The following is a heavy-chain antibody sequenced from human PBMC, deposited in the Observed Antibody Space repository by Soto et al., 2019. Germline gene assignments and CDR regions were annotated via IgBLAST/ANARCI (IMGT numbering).Heavy chain of an antibody. CDR3: ARHPTTPYSSSWSHYFDY. J-gene: IGHJ4*02. CDR1: GYTFTSYA. V-gene: IGHV1-3*01. CDR2: INAGNGNT. Sequence: ASVKVSCKASGYTFTSYAMHWVRQAPGQRLEWMGWINAGNGNTKYSQKFQGRVTITRDTSASTAYMELSSLRSEDTAVYYCARHPTTPYSSSWSHYFDYWGQGTLVPVSS. D-gene: IGHD6-13*01.